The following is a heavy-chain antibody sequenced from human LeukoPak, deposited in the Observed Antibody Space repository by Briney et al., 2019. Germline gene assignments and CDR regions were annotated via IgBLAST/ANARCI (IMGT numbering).Heavy chain of an antibody. CDR1: GGTLSSYA. D-gene: IGHD4-17*01. J-gene: IGHJ5*02. V-gene: IGHV1-69*05. CDR3: ARDLAEHYGDNWFDP. CDR2: IIPIFGTA. Sequence: ASVKVSCKASGGTLSSYAISWVRQAPGQGLEWMGRIIPIFGTANYAQKFQGRVTITTDESTSTAYMELSSLRSEDTAVYYCARDLAEHYGDNWFDPWGQGTLVTVSS.